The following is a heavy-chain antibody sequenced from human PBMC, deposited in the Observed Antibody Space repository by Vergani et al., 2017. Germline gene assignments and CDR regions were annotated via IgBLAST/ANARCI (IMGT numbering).Heavy chain of an antibody. J-gene: IGHJ4*02. CDR2: ISAHNGNT. CDR3: ARGRPLLWFGQSDQYFDY. D-gene: IGHD3-10*01. V-gene: IGHV1-18*01. Sequence: QVQLVQSGAEVKKPGASVRVSCKASGYTFTSYGISWVRQAPGKGLEWMGWISAHNGNTNYAQKLQGRVTMTTDTSTSTAYMELRSLRSDDTAVYYGARGRPLLWFGQSDQYFDYWGQGTLVTVSA. CDR1: GYTFTSYG.